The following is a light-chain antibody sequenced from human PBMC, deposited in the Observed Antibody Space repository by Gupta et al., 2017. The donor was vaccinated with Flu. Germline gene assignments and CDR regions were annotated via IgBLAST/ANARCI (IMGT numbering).Light chain of an antibody. J-gene: IGKJ4*01. CDR3: QQYQKLPPALI. Sequence: DMQMTQSPTSLSASVGDRFTITCQASQDIKNNLTWYQQKPGKAPHLLICDASSLEDGGPSRFSGNGSGTSFTFTISSLQPDDVATYYCQQYQKLPPALIFGGGTKVEI. V-gene: IGKV1-33*01. CDR2: DAS. CDR1: QDIKNN.